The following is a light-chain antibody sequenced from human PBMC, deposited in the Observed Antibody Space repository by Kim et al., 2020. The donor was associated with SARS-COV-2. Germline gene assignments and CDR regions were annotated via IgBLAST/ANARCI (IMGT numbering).Light chain of an antibody. V-gene: IGLV3-1*01. CDR1: RLGDKY. Sequence: VSPGQIFSISCSGERLGDKYAFWYQQRSGQSPVLVIYQGDKRPSGIPARFSGFLSGNTATLTISGTQPMDEADYYCQAWDSSTAIFGGGTQLTVL. J-gene: IGLJ2*01. CDR2: QGD. CDR3: QAWDSSTAI.